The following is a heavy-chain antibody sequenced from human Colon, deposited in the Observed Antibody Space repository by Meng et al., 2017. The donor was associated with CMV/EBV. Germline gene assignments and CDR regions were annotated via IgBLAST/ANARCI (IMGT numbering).Heavy chain of an antibody. V-gene: IGHV3-66*04. CDR2: LYSGGIT. Sequence: GRVGEAWGGLVRPGESLGLSCAASGFTVSNSYMSWVRQAPGKGLEWVSALYSGGITYYADSVKGRFAISADNSKNTLYLQMDGLRAEDTAVYYCARQVSSSSTYVSWGQGTLVTVSS. CDR1: GFTVSNSY. CDR3: ARQVSSSSTYVS. J-gene: IGHJ5*02. D-gene: IGHD2-2*01.